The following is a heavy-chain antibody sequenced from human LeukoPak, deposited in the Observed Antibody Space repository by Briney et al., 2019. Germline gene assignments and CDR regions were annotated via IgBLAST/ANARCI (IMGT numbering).Heavy chain of an antibody. CDR1: GGSISSYY. CDR2: IYYSGST. Sequence: SETLSLTCTVSGGSISSYYWSWIRQPPGKGLGWIGYIYYSGSTSYKPSLKSRVTISVDTSKNQFSLKLRSVTAADTAVYYCARETSQKGAHYMDVWGKGTTVTISS. CDR3: ARETSQKGAHYMDV. V-gene: IGHV4-59*01. J-gene: IGHJ6*03. D-gene: IGHD3-16*01.